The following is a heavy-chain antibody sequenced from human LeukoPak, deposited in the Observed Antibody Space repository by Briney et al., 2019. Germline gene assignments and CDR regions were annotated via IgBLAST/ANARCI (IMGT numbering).Heavy chain of an antibody. D-gene: IGHD5-18*01. V-gene: IGHV4-34*01. J-gene: IGHJ4*02. CDR1: GGSFSGYY. CDR2: INHRGST. Sequence: PSETLSLTCAVYGGSFSGYYWSWIRQPPGKGLEWIGEINHRGSTNYNPSLKSRVTISVDTSKNQFSLKLSSVTAADTAVYYCARQVGYTYGQVDYWGQGTLVTVSS. CDR3: ARQVGYTYGQVDY.